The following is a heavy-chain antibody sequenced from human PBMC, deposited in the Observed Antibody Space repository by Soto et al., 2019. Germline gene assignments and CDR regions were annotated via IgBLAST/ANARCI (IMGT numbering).Heavy chain of an antibody. D-gene: IGHD5-18*01. V-gene: IGHV3-23*01. CDR2: ISGSRNDGIT. CDR3: ARGGWIQLETYYFDY. CDR1: GFSFSNYA. Sequence: GGSLRLSCAASGFSFSNYAMNWVRQAPGKGLELVSFISGSRNDGITKYVDSVKGRFTISRDNSKNTLYLQMNSLRAEDTAVYYCARGGWIQLETYYFDYWGQGTLVTVSS. J-gene: IGHJ4*02.